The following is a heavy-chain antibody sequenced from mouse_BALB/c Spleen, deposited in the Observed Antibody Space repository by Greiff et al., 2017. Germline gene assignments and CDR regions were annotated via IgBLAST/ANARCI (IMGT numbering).Heavy chain of an antibody. CDR1: GYTFTSYW. CDR2: IYPGNSDT. V-gene: IGHV1-5*01. CDR3: TREDYYGSSFWFAY. D-gene: IGHD1-1*01. J-gene: IGHJ3*01. Sequence: VQLKESGTVLARPGASVKMSCKASGYTFTSYWMHWVKQRPGQGLEWIGAIYPGNSDTSYNQKFKGKAKLTAVTSTSTAYMELSSLTNEDSAVYYCTREDYYGSSFWFAYWGQGTLVTVSA.